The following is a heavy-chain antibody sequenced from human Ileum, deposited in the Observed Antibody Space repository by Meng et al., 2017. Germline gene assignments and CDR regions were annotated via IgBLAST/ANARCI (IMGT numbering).Heavy chain of an antibody. Sequence: QVQVQGSGPRLVKPSGTLSLTCAVSGTWWSWVRQPPGKGLEWIGEIFQSGRTNYNPSLKSRVTISIDKSKSQISLQLSAVTAADTAVYSCATSNDRDVYYLGYWGQGTLVTVSS. V-gene: IGHV4-4*02. D-gene: IGHD3-22*01. CDR3: ATSNDRDVYYLGY. J-gene: IGHJ4*02. CDR2: IFQSGRT. CDR1: GTW.